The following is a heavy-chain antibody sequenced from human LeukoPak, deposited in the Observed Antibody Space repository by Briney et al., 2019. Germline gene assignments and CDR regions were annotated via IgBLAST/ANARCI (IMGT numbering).Heavy chain of an antibody. CDR1: GFTFVAYA. CDR3: AKDYCSSTSCHLFDY. D-gene: IGHD2-2*01. V-gene: IGHV3-9*03. CDR2: FSWNSGSI. Sequence: SLRLSCAASGFTFVAYAMHWVRQVPGKGLEGVSGFSWNSGSIGYADSVKGRFTISRDNAKNSLYLQMNSLRAEDMALYYCAKDYCSSTSCHLFDYWGQGTLVTVSS. J-gene: IGHJ4*02.